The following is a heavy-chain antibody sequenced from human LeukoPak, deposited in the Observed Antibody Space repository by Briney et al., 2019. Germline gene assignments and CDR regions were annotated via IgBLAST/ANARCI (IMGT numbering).Heavy chain of an antibody. D-gene: IGHD1-26*01. CDR2: IYYSGST. Sequence: SETLPLTCSVSGGPISRYYWSWIRKPPGKGLEGIGYIYYSGSTNYNPSLKSRVTISVDTSKNQFSLKLSSVTAADTAVYYCARRTVGATGDYAFDIWGQGTMVTVSS. V-gene: IGHV4-59*13. J-gene: IGHJ3*02. CDR1: GGPISRYY. CDR3: ARRTVGATGDYAFDI.